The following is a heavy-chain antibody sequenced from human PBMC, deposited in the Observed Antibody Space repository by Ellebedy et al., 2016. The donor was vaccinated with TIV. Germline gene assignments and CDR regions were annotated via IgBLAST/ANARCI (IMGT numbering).Heavy chain of an antibody. D-gene: IGHD3-10*01. CDR3: ARQFGAPRTFYYYYGMDV. J-gene: IGHJ6*02. CDR2: IYTSGST. V-gene: IGHV4-61*02. Sequence: SETLSLXXTVSGGSISSGSYYWSWIRQPAGKGLEWIGRIYTSGSTNYNPSLKSRVTMSVDTSKNQFSLKLSSVTAADTAVYYCARQFGAPRTFYYYYGMDVWGQGTTVTVSS. CDR1: GGSISSGSYY.